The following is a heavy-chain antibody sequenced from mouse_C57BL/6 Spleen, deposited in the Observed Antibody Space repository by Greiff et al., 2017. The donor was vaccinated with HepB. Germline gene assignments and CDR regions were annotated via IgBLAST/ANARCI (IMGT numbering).Heavy chain of an antibody. CDR2: INPSTGGT. CDR3: APIYYGYDGDWYFDV. Sequence: VHVKQSGPELVKPGASVKISCKASGYSFTGYYMNWVKQSPEKSLEWIGEINPSTGGTTYNQKFKAKATLTVDKSSSTAYMQLKSLPSEDSAVYYCAPIYYGYDGDWYFDVWGTGTTVTVSS. J-gene: IGHJ1*03. V-gene: IGHV1-42*01. CDR1: GYSFTGYY. D-gene: IGHD2-2*01.